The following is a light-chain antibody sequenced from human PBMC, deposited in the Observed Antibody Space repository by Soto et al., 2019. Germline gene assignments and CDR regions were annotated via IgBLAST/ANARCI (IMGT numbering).Light chain of an antibody. CDR2: GAS. J-gene: IGKJ5*01. V-gene: IGKV3-20*01. CDR3: QLYGSAIT. CDR1: QSISSN. Sequence: EIVMTQSPATLSVSPGERATLSCRASQSISSNLAWYQQKPGQAPRLLIYGASSRATGIPDRFSGSGSGTDFTLTISRLEPEDFAVYYCQLYGSAITFGQGTRLEIK.